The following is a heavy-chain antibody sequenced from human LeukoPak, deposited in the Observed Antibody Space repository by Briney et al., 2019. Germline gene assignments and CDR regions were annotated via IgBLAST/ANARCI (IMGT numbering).Heavy chain of an antibody. CDR3: ARVNGGPFDP. CDR2: INSDGSST. D-gene: IGHD4-23*01. Sequence: GGSLRLSCAVSGFTFSSYWMHWVRQAPGKGLVWVSRINSDGSSTSYAGSVKGRFTISRDNAKNTLYLQMNSLRAEDTGVYYCARVNGGPFDPWGQGTLVTVSS. V-gene: IGHV3-74*01. J-gene: IGHJ5*02. CDR1: GFTFSSYW.